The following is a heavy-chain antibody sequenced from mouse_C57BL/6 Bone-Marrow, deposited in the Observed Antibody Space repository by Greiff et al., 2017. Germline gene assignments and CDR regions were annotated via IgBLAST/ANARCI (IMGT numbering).Heavy chain of an antibody. CDR3: ARPSNWDGDY. CDR1: GYTFTSYW. Sequence: VKPGASVKMSCKASGYTFTSYWITWVKQRPGQGLEWIGDIYPGSGSTNNNEKFNSKATLTVDTSSITAYMQLSSLTAEDSAVYYCARPSNWDGDYWGQGTTLTGSS. CDR2: IYPGSGST. V-gene: IGHV1-55*01. D-gene: IGHD4-1*01. J-gene: IGHJ2*01.